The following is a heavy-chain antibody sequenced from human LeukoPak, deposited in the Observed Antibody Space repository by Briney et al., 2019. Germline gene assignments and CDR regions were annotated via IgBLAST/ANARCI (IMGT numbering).Heavy chain of an antibody. V-gene: IGHV3-23*01. D-gene: IGHD6-19*01. CDR2: ISGSGSYT. CDR3: AKVNGGYSSGWYGYYYYMDV. CDR1: GFTFSSYA. J-gene: IGHJ6*03. Sequence: GGSLRLSCAASGFTFSSYAKSWVRQAPGKGLEWVSAISGSGSYTDYADSVKGRFTISRDNSKNTLYLQMNSLRAEDTAVYYCAKVNGGYSSGWYGYYYYMDVWGKGTTVTISS.